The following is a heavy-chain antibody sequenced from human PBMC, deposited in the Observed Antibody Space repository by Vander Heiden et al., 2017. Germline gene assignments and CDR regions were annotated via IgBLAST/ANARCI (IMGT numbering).Heavy chain of an antibody. CDR3: AREGGRARRAGSNWFDP. J-gene: IGHJ5*02. CDR1: EFTFSIYA. V-gene: IGHV3-30*04. Sequence: QVHLVESGGGVVQPGRSLRLSCAASEFTFSIYALHWVRPGPGKGLGWVARISTDGRNKDYADSGKGRFTISRDNSRNTLELPMNSLRGDEKAVYYCAREGGRARRAGSNWFDPWGQGTLVTVSS. CDR2: ISTDGRNK. D-gene: IGHD6-19*01.